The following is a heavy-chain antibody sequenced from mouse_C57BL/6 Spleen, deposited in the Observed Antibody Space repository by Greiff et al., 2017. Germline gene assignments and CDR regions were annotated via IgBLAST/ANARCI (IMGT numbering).Heavy chain of an antibody. CDR1: GFTFSSYG. J-gene: IGHJ4*01. CDR2: ISSGGSYT. CDR3: ARGGELDY. V-gene: IGHV5-6*02. Sequence: SGGDLVKPGGSLKLSCAASGFTFSSYGMSWVRQTPDKRLEWVATISSGGSYTYYPDSVKGRFTISRDNAKNTLYLQMSSLKSEDTAMYYCARGGELDYWGQGTSVTVSS.